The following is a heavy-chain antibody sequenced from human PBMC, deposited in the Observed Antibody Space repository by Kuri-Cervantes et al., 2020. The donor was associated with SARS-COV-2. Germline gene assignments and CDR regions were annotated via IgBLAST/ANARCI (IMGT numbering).Heavy chain of an antibody. CDR1: GLTFSSYA. J-gene: IGHJ6*03. D-gene: IGHD5-18*01. Sequence: GESLKISCAASGLTFSSYAMHWVRQAPGKGLEWVSLISYDGSNKYYADSVKGRFTISRDNSKNTLYLQMNSLRAEDTAVYYCARGSYGRYYYYYMDVWGKGTTVTVSS. CDR3: ARGSYGRYYYYYMDV. V-gene: IGHV3-30-3*01. CDR2: ISYDGSNK.